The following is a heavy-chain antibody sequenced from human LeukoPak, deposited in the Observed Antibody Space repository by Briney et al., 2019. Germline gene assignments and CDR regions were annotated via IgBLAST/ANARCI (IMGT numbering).Heavy chain of an antibody. Sequence: SETLSLTCTVSGGSISSYYWSWIRQPPGKGLEWIGYIYYSGSTNYNPFLKSRVTISVDTSKNQFSLKLSSVTAADTAVYYCARRKSGYDSYDAFDIWGQGTMVTVSS. CDR3: ARRKSGYDSYDAFDI. V-gene: IGHV4-59*08. J-gene: IGHJ3*02. CDR2: IYYSGST. D-gene: IGHD5-12*01. CDR1: GGSISSYY.